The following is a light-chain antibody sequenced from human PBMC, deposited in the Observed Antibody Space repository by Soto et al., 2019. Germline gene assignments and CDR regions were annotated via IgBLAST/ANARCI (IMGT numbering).Light chain of an antibody. J-gene: IGLJ3*02. Sequence: QSALTQPASVSGSPGQSITISCTGTGSDVGGYNYVSWYQQHPGKAPKLMIYDVSNRPSGVSNRFSGSKSGNTASLTISGLQAEDEADYYCSSYTSSSTEFGGGTKLTVL. CDR2: DVS. CDR3: SSYTSSSTE. V-gene: IGLV2-14*01. CDR1: GSDVGGYNY.